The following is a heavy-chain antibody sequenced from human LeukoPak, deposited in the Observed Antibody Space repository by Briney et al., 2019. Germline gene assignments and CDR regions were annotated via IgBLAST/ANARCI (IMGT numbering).Heavy chain of an antibody. J-gene: IGHJ6*02. Sequence: GGSLRLSCAASGFTFSSYGMHWVRQAPGKGLEWVAVISYDGSNKYYADSVKGRFTISRDNSKNTLYLQMNSLSAEDTAVSYCAKADNLAVVWAFWSGYYSYSGMDVWGQGTTVTVSS. CDR2: ISYDGSNK. V-gene: IGHV3-30*18. CDR3: AKADNLAVVWAFWSGYYSYSGMDV. D-gene: IGHD3-3*01. CDR1: GFTFSSYG.